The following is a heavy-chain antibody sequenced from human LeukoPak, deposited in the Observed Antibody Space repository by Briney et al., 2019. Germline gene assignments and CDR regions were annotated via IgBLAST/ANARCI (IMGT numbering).Heavy chain of an antibody. CDR2: IYYSGST. V-gene: IGHV4-59*01. CDR1: GGSISSYY. CDR3: ATSPAGAYYYDSSGYYNY. D-gene: IGHD3-22*01. J-gene: IGHJ4*02. Sequence: PETLSLTCTVSGGSISSYYWSWIRQPPGKGLEWIGYIYYSGSTNYNPSLKSRVTISVDTSKNQFSLKLSSVTAADTAVYYCATSPAGAYYYDSSGYYNYWGQGTLVTVSS.